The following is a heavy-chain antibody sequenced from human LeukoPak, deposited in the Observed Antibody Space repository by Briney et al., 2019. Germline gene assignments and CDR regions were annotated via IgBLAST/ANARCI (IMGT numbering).Heavy chain of an antibody. CDR2: LYYSGST. Sequence: SETLSLTCTVPGGSISSSTFYWGWLRQPPGTGLEWIGSLYYSGSTYYNPSPKSRVTISVDTSKNQFSLKLSSVTAADTAVYYCARIGYSGYDLDYWGQGTLVTVSS. D-gene: IGHD5-12*01. CDR1: GGSISSSTFY. V-gene: IGHV4-39*07. J-gene: IGHJ4*02. CDR3: ARIGYSGYDLDY.